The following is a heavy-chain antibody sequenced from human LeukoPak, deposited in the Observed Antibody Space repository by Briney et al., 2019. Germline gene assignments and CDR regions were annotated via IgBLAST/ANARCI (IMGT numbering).Heavy chain of an antibody. V-gene: IGHV1-2*02. CDR2: INPNSGDT. CDR1: GYTFTGYH. Sequence: ASVRVSCKASGYTFTGYHLYWVRQAPGQGLEWMGWINPNSGDTNYAQKFQGRVTMTRDTSISTAYMELSTLRSDDTAVYYCARDRGRPDSFDIWGQETMVTVSS. CDR3: ARDRGRPDSFDI. J-gene: IGHJ3*02.